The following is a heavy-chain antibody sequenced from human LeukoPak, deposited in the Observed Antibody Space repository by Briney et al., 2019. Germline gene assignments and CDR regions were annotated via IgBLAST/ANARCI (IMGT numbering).Heavy chain of an antibody. Sequence: GGSLRLSCAASGFTFSSYAMLWVRQAPGKGLEYVSAISSNGGSTYYANSVKGRFTISRDNSKNTLYLQMGSLRAEDMAVYYCAREEESGDFDYWGQGTLVTVSS. J-gene: IGHJ4*02. D-gene: IGHD2-15*01. CDR1: GFTFSSYA. CDR3: AREEESGDFDY. V-gene: IGHV3-64*01. CDR2: ISSNGGST.